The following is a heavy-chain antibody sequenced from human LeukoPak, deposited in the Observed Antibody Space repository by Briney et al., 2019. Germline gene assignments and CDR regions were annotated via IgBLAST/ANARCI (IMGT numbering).Heavy chain of an antibody. Sequence: GGSLRLSCAASGFTFGSYWMSWVRQAPGKGLEWVANIKQDGSEKYYVDSVKGRFTISRDNAKNSLYLQMNSLRAEDTAVYYCARGGGGYDILTGWGQGTLVTVSS. CDR3: ARGGGGYDILTG. V-gene: IGHV3-7*01. J-gene: IGHJ4*02. CDR1: GFTFGSYW. D-gene: IGHD3-9*01. CDR2: IKQDGSEK.